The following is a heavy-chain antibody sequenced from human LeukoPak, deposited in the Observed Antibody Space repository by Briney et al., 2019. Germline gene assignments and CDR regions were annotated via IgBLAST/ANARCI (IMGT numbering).Heavy chain of an antibody. J-gene: IGHJ4*02. V-gene: IGHV4-59*02. Sequence: SETLSLTCSVSGGSVSSYYWSWIRQAPGKGLEWIGYIYDSGSTNYNPSLKSRVTISVDTSKNQFSLKLNSVTAADTAVYYCAREEYGDYVGYWGQGTLVTVAS. CDR3: AREEYGDYVGY. CDR1: GGSVSSYY. CDR2: IYDSGST. D-gene: IGHD4-17*01.